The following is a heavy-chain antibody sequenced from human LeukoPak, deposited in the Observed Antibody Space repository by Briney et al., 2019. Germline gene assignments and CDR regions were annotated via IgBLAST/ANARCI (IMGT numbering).Heavy chain of an antibody. CDR1: GGSISSGGYS. D-gene: IGHD6-13*01. CDR2: IYHSGST. Sequence: SETLSLTCAVSGGSISSGGYSWSWIRQPPGKGLEWIGYIYHSGSTYYNPSLKSRVTISVDRSKNQFSLKQSSVTAADTAVYYCARAETYSSSWYSPGGYFDYWGQGTLVTVSS. J-gene: IGHJ4*02. CDR3: ARAETYSSSWYSPGGYFDY. V-gene: IGHV4-30-2*01.